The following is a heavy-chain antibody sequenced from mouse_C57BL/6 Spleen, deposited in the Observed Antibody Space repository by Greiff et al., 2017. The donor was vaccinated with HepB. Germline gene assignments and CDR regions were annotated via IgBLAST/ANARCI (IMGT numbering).Heavy chain of an antibody. CDR3: AREDYGSSYWYFDV. V-gene: IGHV3-1*01. CDR2: ISYSGST. D-gene: IGHD1-1*01. Sequence: EVKLVESGPGMVKPSQSLSLTCTVPGYSITSGYDWHWIRHFPGNKLEWMGYISYSGSTNYNPSLKSRISITHDTSKNHFFLKLNSVTTEDTATYYCAREDYGSSYWYFDVWGTGTTVTVSS. J-gene: IGHJ1*03. CDR1: GYSITSGYD.